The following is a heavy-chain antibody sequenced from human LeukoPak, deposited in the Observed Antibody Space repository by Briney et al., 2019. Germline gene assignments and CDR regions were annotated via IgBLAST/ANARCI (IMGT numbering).Heavy chain of an antibody. CDR3: AKDPRSWTTSTWFDP. CDR2: ISYDGSNK. V-gene: IGHV3-30*18. D-gene: IGHD6-13*01. CDR1: GFTFSRFA. Sequence: GGSLRLSCVASGFTFSRFAMHWVRQAPGKGLEWVAVISYDGSNKYYADSVKGRFTISRDNSKNTLYLQMNSLRAEDTAVYYCAKDPRSWTTSTWFDPWGQGTLVTVSS. J-gene: IGHJ5*02.